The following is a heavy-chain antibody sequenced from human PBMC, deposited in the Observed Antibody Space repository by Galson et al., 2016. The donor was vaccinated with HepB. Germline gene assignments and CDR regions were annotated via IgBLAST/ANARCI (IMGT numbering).Heavy chain of an antibody. V-gene: IGHV4-59*01. CDR1: GGSITNYY. J-gene: IGHJ4*02. CDR2: VFYNGST. D-gene: IGHD4-11*01. CDR3: ARALTKRYYLDY. Sequence: SETLSLTCTVSGGSITNYYWSWIRQPPGKGLEWIGYVFYNGSTNYNPSLKSRGTILEDTSRTRLSLRLTSVTAADTAVYYCARALTKRYYLDYWGQGTLVTVSS.